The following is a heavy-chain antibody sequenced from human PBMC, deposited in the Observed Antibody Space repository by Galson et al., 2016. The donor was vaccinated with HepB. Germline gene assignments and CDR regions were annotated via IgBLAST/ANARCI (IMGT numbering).Heavy chain of an antibody. CDR1: GFTFYIYG. V-gene: IGHV3-30*18. Sequence: SLRLSCAASGFTFYIYGMHWVRQAPGKGLEWVAVISNDGSDKQYVDSVKGRFTVSRDNSKNTLFLQMNSLRVEDTAVYYCAKLDCGRNCPRDYWGQGTQVTVSS. D-gene: IGHD2-21*02. CDR2: ISNDGSDK. CDR3: AKLDCGRNCPRDY. J-gene: IGHJ4*02.